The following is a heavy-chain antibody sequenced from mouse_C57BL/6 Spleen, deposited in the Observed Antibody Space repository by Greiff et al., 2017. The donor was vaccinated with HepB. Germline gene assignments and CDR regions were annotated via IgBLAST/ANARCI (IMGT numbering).Heavy chain of an antibody. CDR1: GFTFSDYY. J-gene: IGHJ4*01. D-gene: IGHD1-1*01. CDR3: ARHDYGSRAMDY. CDR2: ISNGGGST. Sequence: EVMLVESGGGLVQPGGSLKLSCAASGFTFSDYYMYWVRQTPEKRLEWVAYISNGGGSTYYPDTVKGRFTISRDNAKNTLYLQMSRLKSEDTAMYYCARHDYGSRAMDYWGQGTSVTVSS. V-gene: IGHV5-12*01.